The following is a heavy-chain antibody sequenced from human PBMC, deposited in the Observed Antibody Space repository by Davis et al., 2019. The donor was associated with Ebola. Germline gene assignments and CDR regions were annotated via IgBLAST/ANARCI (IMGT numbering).Heavy chain of an antibody. D-gene: IGHD6-13*01. CDR1: GGSIRSYY. CDR2: IYYSGST. V-gene: IGHV4-59*01. J-gene: IGHJ4*02. Sequence: GSLRLSCTVSGGSIRSYYWSWIRQPPGKGLEWIGYIYYSGSTNYNPSLKSRVTISVDTSKNQFSLKLSSVTAADTAVYYCARGDSSWYPFDYWGQGTLVTVSS. CDR3: ARGDSSWYPFDY.